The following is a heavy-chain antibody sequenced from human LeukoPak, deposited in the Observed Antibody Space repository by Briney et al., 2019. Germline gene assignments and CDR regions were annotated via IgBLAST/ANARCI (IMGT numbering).Heavy chain of an antibody. V-gene: IGHV3-74*01. CDR1: GFTFSIFW. J-gene: IGHJ4*02. CDR3: ARRWAVAAVDY. D-gene: IGHD6-19*01. Sequence: GGSLRLSCAAPGFTFSIFWMHWVRRAPGKGPVWVSRINSDGSSTDYADSVKGRFTISRDNAKNTLYLQMNSLRTEDTAVYYCARRWAVAAVDYWGQGTLVTVSS. CDR2: INSDGSST.